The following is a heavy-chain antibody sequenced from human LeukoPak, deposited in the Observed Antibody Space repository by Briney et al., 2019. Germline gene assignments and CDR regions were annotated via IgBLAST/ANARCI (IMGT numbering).Heavy chain of an antibody. V-gene: IGHV1-2*02. Sequence: ASVKVSCKASGYTFTGYYMHWVRQAPGQGLEWMGWINPNSGGTNYAQKFQGRVTMTRDASISTAYMELSRLRSDDTAVHYCARAPPPPQYGGNHYPDYYGMDVWGQGTTVTVSS. D-gene: IGHD4-23*01. CDR2: INPNSGGT. CDR3: ARAPPPPQYGGNHYPDYYGMDV. CDR1: GYTFTGYY. J-gene: IGHJ6*02.